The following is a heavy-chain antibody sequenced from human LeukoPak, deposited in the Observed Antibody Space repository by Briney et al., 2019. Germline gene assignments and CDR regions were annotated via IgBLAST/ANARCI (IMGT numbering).Heavy chain of an antibody. V-gene: IGHV3-21*04. CDR2: ISSSSSYI. D-gene: IGHD6-19*01. CDR3: AKARGSGYYSSFDL. J-gene: IGHJ2*01. CDR1: GFTISSYS. Sequence: GGSLRLSCAASGFTISSYSMNWVRQAPGKGLEWVSSISSSSSYIFYADSVKGRFTISRDNAKNSLYLQMNSLRAEDTAVYYCAKARGSGYYSSFDLWGRGTLVTVSS.